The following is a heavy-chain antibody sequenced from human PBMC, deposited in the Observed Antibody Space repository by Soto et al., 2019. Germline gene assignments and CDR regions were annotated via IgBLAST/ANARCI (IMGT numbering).Heavy chain of an antibody. J-gene: IGHJ4*02. V-gene: IGHV3-48*02. CDR3: ARGGGSRPDY. CDR1: GFTFSNYG. CDR2: IGSITSMT. Sequence: EVQMVESGGGLVQPGGSLRLSCVVSGFTFSNYGINWVRQAPGKGLEWVSYIGSITSMTAYADSVKGRFTISRDNANNVLNLQMNRLRDGDTAVYYCARGGGSRPDYWGQGTLVTVSS. D-gene: IGHD3-10*01.